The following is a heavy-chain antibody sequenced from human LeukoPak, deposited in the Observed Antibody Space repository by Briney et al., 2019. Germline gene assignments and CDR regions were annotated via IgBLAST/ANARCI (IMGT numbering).Heavy chain of an antibody. J-gene: IGHJ4*02. D-gene: IGHD5-12*01. Sequence: TGGSLRLSCAASGFTFSSYAMHWVRQAPGKGLEWVAVISYDGSNKYYADSVKGRFTISRDNSKNTLYLQMNSLRAEDTAVYYCARDRHSGYDFRQSYYFDYWGQGTPVTVSS. CDR1: GFTFSSYA. CDR2: ISYDGSNK. V-gene: IGHV3-30*04. CDR3: ARDRHSGYDFRQSYYFDY.